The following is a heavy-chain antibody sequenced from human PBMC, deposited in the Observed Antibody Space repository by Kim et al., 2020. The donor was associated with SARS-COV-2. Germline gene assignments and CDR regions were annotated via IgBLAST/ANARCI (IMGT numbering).Heavy chain of an antibody. V-gene: IGHV1-46*03. CDR3: ATGGTLAPYYVDY. D-gene: IGHD3-16*01. J-gene: IGHJ4*02. Sequence: AQKFQGRVTMTRDTSTSTVYMELSSLRSEDTAVYYCATGGTLAPYYVDYWGQGTLVTVSS.